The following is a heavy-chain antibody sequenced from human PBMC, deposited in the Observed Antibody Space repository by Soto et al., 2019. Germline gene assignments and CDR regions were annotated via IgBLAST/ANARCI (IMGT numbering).Heavy chain of an antibody. Sequence: HPGGSLRLSCAASGFTFSSYGMHWVRQAPGKGLEWVAVIWYDGSNKYYADSVKGRFTISRDNSKNTLYLQMNSLRAEDTAVYYCARGVAAMVTPSDYWGQGTLVTVSS. CDR1: GFTFSSYG. D-gene: IGHD5-18*01. CDR2: IWYDGSNK. V-gene: IGHV3-33*01. CDR3: ARGVAAMVTPSDY. J-gene: IGHJ4*02.